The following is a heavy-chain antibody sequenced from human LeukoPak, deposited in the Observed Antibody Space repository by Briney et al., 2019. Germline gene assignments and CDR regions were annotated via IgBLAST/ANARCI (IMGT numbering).Heavy chain of an antibody. CDR1: GFTFNNFG. V-gene: IGHV3-23*01. CDR3: TRKASRTSGHDY. CDR2: IADGSETT. J-gene: IGHJ4*02. D-gene: IGHD1-1*01. Sequence: GGSLRLSCAVSGFTFNNFGMSWVRQAPGMGLEWVSAIADGSETTYYADSVKGRFIISRDYSKSTLHLQMNSVRAEDTAVYYCTRKASRTSGHDYWGQGILVTVSS.